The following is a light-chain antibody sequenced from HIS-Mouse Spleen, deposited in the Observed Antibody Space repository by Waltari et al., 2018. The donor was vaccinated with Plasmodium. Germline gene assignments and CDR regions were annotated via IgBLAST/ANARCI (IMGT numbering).Light chain of an antibody. CDR3: SSYAGSNNFV. Sequence: QSALTQPPSASGSPGQSVTIPCTGTRSDVGGYNYVSWYQPHPGQAPQLMIYEVSKLPSGVPDRFSGSKSGNTASLTVSGLQAEDEADYYCSSYAGSNNFVFGTGTKVTVL. CDR2: EVS. CDR1: RSDVGGYNY. V-gene: IGLV2-8*01. J-gene: IGLJ1*01.